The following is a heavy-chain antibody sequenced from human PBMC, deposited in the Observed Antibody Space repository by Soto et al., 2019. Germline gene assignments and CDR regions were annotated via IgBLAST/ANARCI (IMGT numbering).Heavy chain of an antibody. V-gene: IGHV4-39*01. CDR3: ARLHSYYYDSSGYPVVDFQH. CDR2: IYYSGST. D-gene: IGHD3-22*01. Sequence: PSETLSLTCTVSGGSISSSSYYWGWIRQPPGKGLEWIGSIYYSGSTYYNPSLKSRVTISVDTSKNQFSLKLSSVTAADTAVYYCARLHSYYYDSSGYPVVDFQHWGQGTLVTVSS. CDR1: GGSISSSSYY. J-gene: IGHJ1*01.